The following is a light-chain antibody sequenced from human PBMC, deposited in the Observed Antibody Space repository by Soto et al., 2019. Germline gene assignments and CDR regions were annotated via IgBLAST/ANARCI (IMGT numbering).Light chain of an antibody. CDR1: QSVSGTY. CDR3: QQYGSVPRT. CDR2: GIS. J-gene: IGKJ1*01. Sequence: EIVLTQSPGTLSLSPGERASLSCRASQSVSGTYLAWYQQKPGQGPRLLIYGISSRSTGIPDRFSGSGSGTDFTLTISRLEPEDFAVYYCQQYGSVPRTFGQGTKVEVK. V-gene: IGKV3-20*01.